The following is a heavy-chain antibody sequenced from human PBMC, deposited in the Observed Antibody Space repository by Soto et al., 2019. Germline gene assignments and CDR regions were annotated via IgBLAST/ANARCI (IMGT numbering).Heavy chain of an antibody. V-gene: IGHV1-18*01. D-gene: IGHD2-15*01. CDR2: ISAYNGNT. J-gene: IGHJ4*02. Sequence: QVQLVQSGAEVKKPGASVKVSCKASGYTFTSYGISWVRQAPGQGREWMGWISAYNGNTNYAQKLQGRVTMTTDTSTSTAYIELRSLRSDDTAVYYCARHFSDIVVVVAATPLDYWGQGTLVTVSS. CDR3: ARHFSDIVVVVAATPLDY. CDR1: GYTFTSYG.